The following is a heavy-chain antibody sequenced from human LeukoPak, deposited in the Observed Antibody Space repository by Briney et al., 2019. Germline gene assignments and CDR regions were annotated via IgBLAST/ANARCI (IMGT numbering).Heavy chain of an antibody. Sequence: SETLSLTCTVSGYSISSGFYWSWIRQPPGKGLEWIGEINHSGSTNYNPSLKSRVTISVDTSKNQFSLKLSSVTAADTAVYYCARGRRAAAGKYFDYWGQGTLVTVSS. CDR3: ARGRRAAAGKYFDY. V-gene: IGHV4-38-2*02. CDR1: GYSISSGFY. CDR2: INHSGST. J-gene: IGHJ4*02. D-gene: IGHD6-13*01.